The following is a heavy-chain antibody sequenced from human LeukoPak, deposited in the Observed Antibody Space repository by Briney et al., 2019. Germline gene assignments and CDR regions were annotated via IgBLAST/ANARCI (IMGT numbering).Heavy chain of an antibody. CDR3: AGVRGAFDY. D-gene: IGHD3-10*01. V-gene: IGHV4-59*08. CDR1: GGSISSYY. Sequence: SETLSLTCTVSGGSISSYYWSWIRQPPGKGLEWIGYIYYSGSTNYNPSLKSRVTISVDTSKNQFSLKLSSVTAADTAVYYCAGVRGAFDYWGQGTLVTVSS. J-gene: IGHJ4*02. CDR2: IYYSGST.